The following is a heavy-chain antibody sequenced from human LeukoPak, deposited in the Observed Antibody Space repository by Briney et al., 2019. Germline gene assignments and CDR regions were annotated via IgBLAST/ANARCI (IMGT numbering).Heavy chain of an antibody. CDR3: AREDGGKADI. D-gene: IGHD4-23*01. CDR1: GFTFSRYS. V-gene: IGHV3-48*02. CDR2: ISSSTI. J-gene: IGHJ3*02. Sequence: PGRCLRLACAASGFTFSRYSMNWVRQAPGKGLEWVSYISSSTIDYADSVKGRFSISRDNAKNSLYLQMKSLRDEDTAVYYCAREDGGKADIWGQGTMVTVSS.